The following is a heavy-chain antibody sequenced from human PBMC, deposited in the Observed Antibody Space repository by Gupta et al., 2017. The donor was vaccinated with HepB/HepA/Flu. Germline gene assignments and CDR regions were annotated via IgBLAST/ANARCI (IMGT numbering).Heavy chain of an antibody. V-gene: IGHV4-59*07. J-gene: IGHJ6*02. Sequence: QVQLQESGPGLVKPSDTLSLTCTVSGDSIISYYWTWIRRPPGKGLEWLGYIFSTGNTNYNPSLKSRVTISVDTSKNQISLKMNSVTAADTAVYYCARASLYNGMDVWGQGTTVTVSS. CDR3: ARASLYNGMDV. CDR1: GDSIISYY. CDR2: IFSTGNT. D-gene: IGHD2-2*02.